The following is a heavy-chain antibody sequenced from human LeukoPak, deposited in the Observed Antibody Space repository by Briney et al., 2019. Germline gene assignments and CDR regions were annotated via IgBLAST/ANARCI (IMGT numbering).Heavy chain of an antibody. CDR2: ISYDGSNK. CDR3: ARDWNKYYGMMAIFGVANYGMDV. Sequence: AGRSLRLSCAASGYSFSNYAMHWVRQAPGKGLEWVAVISYDGSNKYYADSVKGRFTISRDNSKNTLYLQMNSLRAEDTAVYYCARDWNKYYGMMAIFGVANYGMDVWGQGTTVTVSS. V-gene: IGHV3-30-3*01. J-gene: IGHJ6*02. CDR1: GYSFSNYA. D-gene: IGHD3-3*01.